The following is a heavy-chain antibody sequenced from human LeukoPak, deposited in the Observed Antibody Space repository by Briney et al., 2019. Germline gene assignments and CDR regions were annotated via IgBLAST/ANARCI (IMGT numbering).Heavy chain of an antibody. CDR3: ARCSSSGCASSPLAGYLY. CDR1: ELTFSSYS. J-gene: IGHJ4*02. D-gene: IGHD2-2*01. V-gene: IGHV3-21*01. CDR2: ISSISTYI. Sequence: PGGSLRLSCADSELTFSSYSMTWVRQAPGKGLEWVSSISSISTYIYYADSVRGRFTISRDNAKSSLFLQMNSLRAEDTAVYYCARCSSSGCASSPLAGYLYWGQGTLVTVSS.